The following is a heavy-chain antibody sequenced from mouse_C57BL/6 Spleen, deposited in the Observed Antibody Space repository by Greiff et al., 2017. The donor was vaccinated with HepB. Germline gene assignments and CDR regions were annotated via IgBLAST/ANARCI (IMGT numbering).Heavy chain of an antibody. J-gene: IGHJ4*01. Sequence: VQLQQPGAELVKPGASVKMSCKASGYTFTSYWITWVKQRPGQGLEWIGDIYPGSGSTNYNEKFKSKATLTVDTSSSTAYMQLSSLTSEDSAVYYCARSRVNPLYAMDYWGQGTSVTVSS. CDR3: ARSRVNPLYAMDY. CDR2: IYPGSGST. CDR1: GYTFTSYW. D-gene: IGHD2-2*01. V-gene: IGHV1-55*01.